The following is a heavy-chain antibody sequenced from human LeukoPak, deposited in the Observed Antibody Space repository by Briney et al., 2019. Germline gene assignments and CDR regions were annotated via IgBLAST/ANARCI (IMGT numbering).Heavy chain of an antibody. CDR2: MNPNSGNT. D-gene: IGHD3-3*01. CDR3: ARIESRAYDFWSGYYSWHLGAFDP. J-gene: IGHJ5*02. CDR1: GYTFTSYD. Sequence: GASVKVSCKASGYTFTSYDINWVRQATGQGLEWMGWMNPNSGNTGYAQKFQGRVTMTRNTSISTAYTELSSPRSEDTAVYYCARIESRAYDFWSGYYSWHLGAFDPWGQGTLDTVSS. V-gene: IGHV1-8*01.